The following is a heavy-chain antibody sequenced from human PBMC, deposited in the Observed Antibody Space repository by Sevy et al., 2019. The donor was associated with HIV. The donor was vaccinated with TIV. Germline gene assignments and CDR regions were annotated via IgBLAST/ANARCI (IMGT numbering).Heavy chain of an antibody. D-gene: IGHD1-26*01. J-gene: IGHJ4*02. CDR2: ISGSGGST. V-gene: IGHV3-23*01. Sequence: GGSLRLSCAASGFIFNSYAMSWVRQAPGKGLEWVSGISGSGGSTYYADSVKGRFIISRDNFKKTQYLEMNSLRAEDTAVYYCRGVGLTTDFVYWGQGTLVTVSS. CDR1: GFIFNSYA. CDR3: RGVGLTTDFVY.